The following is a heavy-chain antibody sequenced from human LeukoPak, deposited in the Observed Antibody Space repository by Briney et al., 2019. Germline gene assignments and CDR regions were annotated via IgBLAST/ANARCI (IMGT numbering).Heavy chain of an antibody. CDR3: AIDTQGPAEMTTVGDAFDI. CDR1: GGSISSYY. J-gene: IGHJ3*02. CDR2: IYYSGST. D-gene: IGHD4-17*01. Sequence: SETLSLTCTVSGGSISSYYWSWLRQSPGKGLEWIGYIYYSGSTKYNPSLKSRVTISVDTSKNQFSLKLNSVPAADAAVYYCAIDTQGPAEMTTVGDAFDIWGQGTMVTVSS. V-gene: IGHV4-59*01.